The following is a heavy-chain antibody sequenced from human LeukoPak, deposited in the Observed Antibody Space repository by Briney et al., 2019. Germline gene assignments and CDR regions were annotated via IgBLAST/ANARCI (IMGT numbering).Heavy chain of an antibody. CDR3: ARDDYSNYGGDGEDYYYYYGLDV. CDR1: GGTFSSYA. Sequence: SVKVSCKASGGTFSSYAISWVRQAPGQGLEWMGGIIPIFGTANYAQKFQGRVTITADESTSTAYMELSSLRSEDTAVYYCARDDYSNYGGDGEDYYYYYGLDVWGQGTTVTVSS. J-gene: IGHJ6*02. D-gene: IGHD4-11*01. CDR2: IIPIFGTA. V-gene: IGHV1-69*13.